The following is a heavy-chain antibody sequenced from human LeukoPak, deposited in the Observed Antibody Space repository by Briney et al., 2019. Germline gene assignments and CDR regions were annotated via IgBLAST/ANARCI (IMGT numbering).Heavy chain of an antibody. J-gene: IGHJ6*02. Sequence: ASVKVSCKVSGYTLTELSMHWVRQAPGKGLEWMGGFDPEDGETIYAQKFQGRVTITRDTSASTAYMELSSLRSEDTAVYYCARVLYVTTISYYYGMDVWGQGTTVTVSS. V-gene: IGHV1-24*01. CDR1: GYTLTELS. CDR2: FDPEDGET. CDR3: ARVLYVTTISYYYGMDV. D-gene: IGHD3-16*01.